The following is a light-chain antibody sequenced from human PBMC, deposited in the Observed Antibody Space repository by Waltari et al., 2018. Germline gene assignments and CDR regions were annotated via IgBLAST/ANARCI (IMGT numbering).Light chain of an antibody. CDR2: GAS. CDR3: HQRNNWPIT. V-gene: IGKV3-11*01. CDR1: QSVSSY. Sequence: VLTHSPAPLSLSPGERATLSCRASQSVSSYLAWYQQKPGQTPRLLIYGASNRATGIPARFSGSGSGTDFTLTISSLESEDFAVYYCHQRNNWPITFGQGTRLEIK. J-gene: IGKJ5*01.